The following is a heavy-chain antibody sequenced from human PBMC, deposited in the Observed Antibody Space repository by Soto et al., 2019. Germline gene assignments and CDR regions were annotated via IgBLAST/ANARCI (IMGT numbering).Heavy chain of an antibody. CDR1: GFTFTDYW. V-gene: IGHV3-7*03. D-gene: IGHD1-26*01. CDR2: LNQDGSQK. J-gene: IGHJ4*02. Sequence: GSLRLSCAASGFTFTDYWMSWVRQAPGKGLEWVANLNQDGSQKNCVDSLKGRFTISRDNAKSSVYLQLNSLRAEDTAVYYCARDKFSGTYYVRGVTYFFVYWGQGALVTVSS. CDR3: ARDKFSGTYYVRGVTYFFVY.